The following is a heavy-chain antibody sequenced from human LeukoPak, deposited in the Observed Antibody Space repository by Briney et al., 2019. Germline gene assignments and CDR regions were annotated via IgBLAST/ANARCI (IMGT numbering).Heavy chain of an antibody. CDR2: IYPGDSDT. CDR3: ARGIASSGHRVDAFDI. V-gene: IGHV5-51*01. J-gene: IGHJ3*02. Sequence: GESLKISCKGSGYSFTSYWIGWVRQMPGKGLEWMGIIYPGDSDTRYSPSFQGQVTISADKSISTAYLQWSSLKASGTAMYYCARGIASSGHRVDAFDIWGQGTMVTVSS. CDR1: GYSFTSYW. D-gene: IGHD3-22*01.